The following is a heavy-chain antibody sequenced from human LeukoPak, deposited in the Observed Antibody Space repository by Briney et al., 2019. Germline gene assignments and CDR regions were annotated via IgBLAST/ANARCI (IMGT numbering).Heavy chain of an antibody. J-gene: IGHJ6*03. V-gene: IGHV4-30-4*08. CDR1: GGSISSGGYY. CDR2: IYYSGST. Sequence: SETLSLTCTVSGGSISSGGYYWSWIRQPPGKGLEWIGYIYYSGSTYYNPSLKSRVTVSVDTSKNQFSLKLSSVTAADTAVYYCARQIGYYYYMDVWGKGTTVTVSS. CDR3: ARQIGYYYYMDV.